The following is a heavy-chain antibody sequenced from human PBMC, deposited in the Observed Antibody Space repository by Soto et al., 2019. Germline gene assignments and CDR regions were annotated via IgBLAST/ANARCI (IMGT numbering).Heavy chain of an antibody. J-gene: IGHJ4*02. D-gene: IGHD1-1*01. CDR1: GFTFSSYE. CDR3: ARGSRELERPESEYFDY. CDR2: ISSSGSTI. V-gene: IGHV3-48*03. Sequence: GGSLRLSCAASGFTFSSYEMNWVRQAPGKGLEWVSYISSSGSTIYYADSVKGRFTISRDNAKNSLYLQMNSLRAEDTAVYYCARGSRELERPESEYFDYWGQGTLVTVSS.